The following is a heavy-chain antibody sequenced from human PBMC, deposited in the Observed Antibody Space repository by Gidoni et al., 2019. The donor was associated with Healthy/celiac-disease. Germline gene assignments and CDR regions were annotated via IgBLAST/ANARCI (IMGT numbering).Heavy chain of an antibody. J-gene: IGHJ3*02. V-gene: IGHV3-66*01. CDR2: IYSGGST. D-gene: IGHD3-22*01. CDR1: GFTVSSNY. CDR3: ASLWVYYYDSSGYHSPDAFDI. Sequence: EVQLVESGGGLVQPGGSLRLSCAASGFTVSSNYMSWVRQAPGKGLEWVSVIYSGGSTYYADSVKGRFTISRDNSKNTLYLQMNSLRAEDTAVYYCASLWVYYYDSSGYHSPDAFDIWGQGTMVTVSS.